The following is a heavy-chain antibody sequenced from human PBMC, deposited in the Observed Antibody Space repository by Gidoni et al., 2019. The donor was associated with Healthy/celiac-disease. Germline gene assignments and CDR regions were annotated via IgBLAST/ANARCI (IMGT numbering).Heavy chain of an antibody. J-gene: IGHJ6*02. CDR1: GFTVRSNY. Sequence: EVQLVESGVGLIQPGGSLRLSCAASGFTVRSNYILWVRQAPGKGLEWVSVIYSGGSTYYADSVKGRFTISRDNSKNTLYLQMNSLRAEDTAVYYCARFSARYYDFWSGYSSNYGMDVWGQGTTVTVSS. D-gene: IGHD3-3*01. CDR3: ARFSARYYDFWSGYSSNYGMDV. V-gene: IGHV3-53*01. CDR2: IYSGGST.